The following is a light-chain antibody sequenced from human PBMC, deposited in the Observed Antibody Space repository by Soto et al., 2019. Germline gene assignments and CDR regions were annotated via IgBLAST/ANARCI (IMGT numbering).Light chain of an antibody. Sequence: QSALTQPASVSGSPGQSITISCTGTSSDVGGYNYVSWYQQHPGKAPKLMIYEDSNRPSGVSNRFSGSKSGNTASLTISGFQAEDEADYYCSSYTSSSTLVVFGGGTKLTVL. J-gene: IGLJ2*01. CDR2: EDS. CDR1: SSDVGGYNY. V-gene: IGLV2-14*01. CDR3: SSYTSSSTLVV.